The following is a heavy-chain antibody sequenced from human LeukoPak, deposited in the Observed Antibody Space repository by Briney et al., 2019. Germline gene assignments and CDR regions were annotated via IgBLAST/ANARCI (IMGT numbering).Heavy chain of an antibody. V-gene: IGHV3-21*01. D-gene: IGHD3-22*01. CDR2: ISVRSNYI. CDR1: GYTFSSYS. CDR3: VRLRRNSDTSGFYYYYDF. Sequence: GGSLRLSCVASGYTFSSYSINCVRQAPGKGLEWVSSISVRSNYIYYADSVRGRFSISRDDARDSLYLQMNSLRAEDTAVYYCVRLRRNSDTSGFYYYYDFWGQGTLVTVSS. J-gene: IGHJ4*02.